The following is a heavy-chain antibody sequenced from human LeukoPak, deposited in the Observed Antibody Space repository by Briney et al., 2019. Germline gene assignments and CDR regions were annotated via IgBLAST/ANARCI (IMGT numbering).Heavy chain of an antibody. V-gene: IGHV4-59*08. CDR1: GGSLSGHW. CDR3: AGLHFAAAEEFDP. Sequence: SETLPLTCTVSGGSLSGHWWSWIRQPPGKGLEWIGYIYYSGNTNYNPSLNTRVTISVDTSKNQFSLNLRSVTAADTAVYYCAGLHFAAAEEFDPWGQGTLVTVSS. J-gene: IGHJ5*02. CDR2: IYYSGNT. D-gene: IGHD6-13*01.